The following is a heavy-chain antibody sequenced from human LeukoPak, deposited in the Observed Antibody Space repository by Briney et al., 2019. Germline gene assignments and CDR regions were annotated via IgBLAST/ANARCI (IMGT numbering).Heavy chain of an antibody. CDR2: IKQDGSEK. V-gene: IGHV3-7*01. Sequence: GGSLRLSCAASGFTFSSYWMSWVRQAPGKGLEGVANIKQDGSEKYYVDSVKGRFTISRDNAKNSLYLQMNSLRAEDTAVYYCARFSMVRRPNSFYWGQGTLVTVSS. J-gene: IGHJ4*02. CDR3: ARFSMVRRPNSFY. D-gene: IGHD3-10*01. CDR1: GFTFSSYW.